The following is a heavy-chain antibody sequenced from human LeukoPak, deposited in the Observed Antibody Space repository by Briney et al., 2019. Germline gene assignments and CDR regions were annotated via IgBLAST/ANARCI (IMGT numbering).Heavy chain of an antibody. CDR3: ARGDKNVEMAT. Sequence: SVKVSCRASETFSSHAITWVRQAPGQGLEWMGRIIPIVDLVNSAQKFQGRVTFTADKSTSTAYMELSSLRSEDTAVYYCARGDKNVEMATWGQGTLVTVSS. CDR2: IIPIVDLV. J-gene: IGHJ5*02. CDR1: ETFSSHA. D-gene: IGHD5-24*01. V-gene: IGHV1-69*04.